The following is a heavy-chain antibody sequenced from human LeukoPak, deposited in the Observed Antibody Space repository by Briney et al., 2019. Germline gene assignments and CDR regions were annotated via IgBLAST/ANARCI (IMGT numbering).Heavy chain of an antibody. V-gene: IGHV3-15*01. D-gene: IGHD2-21*02. J-gene: IGHJ4*02. CDR2: VKRKTDGETT. Sequence: GGSLRLSCAASGFTFSESWMNWVRQAPGKGLEWVGRVKRKTDGETTDYPAPVKGRFTISRDDSKNTLCLQMNSLKTEDTAVYYCTTRVVTTNDYWGQGTLVTVSS. CDR3: TTRVVTTNDY. CDR1: GFTFSESW.